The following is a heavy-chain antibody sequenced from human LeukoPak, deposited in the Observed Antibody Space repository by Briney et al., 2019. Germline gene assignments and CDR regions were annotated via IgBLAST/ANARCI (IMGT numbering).Heavy chain of an antibody. V-gene: IGHV1-69*10. CDR2: IIPIFGIA. CDR3: ARGEGDFWSGYYTY. Sequence: GASVKVSFKASGGTLSIYAISWVRQAPGQGLEWMGRIIPIFGIANYAQKLQGRVTITADKSTSTAYMELSSLRSEDTAVYYCARGEGDFWSGYYTYWGQGTLVTVSS. J-gene: IGHJ4*02. CDR1: GGTLSIYA. D-gene: IGHD3-3*01.